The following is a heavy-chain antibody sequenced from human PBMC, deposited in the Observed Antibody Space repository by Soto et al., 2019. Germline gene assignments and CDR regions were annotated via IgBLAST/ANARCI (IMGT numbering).Heavy chain of an antibody. CDR2: IYHGGST. J-gene: IGHJ6*02. CDR1: GGSISGSNW. Sequence: QVQLQESGPGLVKPSGTLSLTCAVSGGSISGSNWWSWVRQPPGKGLEWIGEIYHGGSTNYNPSLKSRVAISVDKSTNQFSLRLSSVTATDTAVYYCARVAGAYFGMDVWGQGTTVTVSS. D-gene: IGHD3-10*01. V-gene: IGHV4-4*02. CDR3: ARVAGAYFGMDV.